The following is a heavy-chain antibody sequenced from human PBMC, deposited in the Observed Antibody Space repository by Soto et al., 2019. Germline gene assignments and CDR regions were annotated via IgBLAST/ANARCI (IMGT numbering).Heavy chain of an antibody. CDR2: VYYSGST. Sequence: PSETLSLTCTVSGGSISSGDYYWSWIRQPPGKGLEWIGYVYYSGSTNYNPSLKSRVTISVDTSKNQFSLKLSSVTAADTAMYYCARDKITGLFDYWGQGTLVTVSS. V-gene: IGHV4-61*08. D-gene: IGHD2-8*02. J-gene: IGHJ4*02. CDR1: GGSISSGDYY. CDR3: ARDKITGLFDY.